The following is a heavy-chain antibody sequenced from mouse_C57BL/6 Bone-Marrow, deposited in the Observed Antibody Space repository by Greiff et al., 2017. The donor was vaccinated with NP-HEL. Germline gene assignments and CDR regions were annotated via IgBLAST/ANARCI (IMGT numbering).Heavy chain of an antibody. CDR2: IYPRSGNT. J-gene: IGHJ3*01. CDR1: GYTFTSYG. D-gene: IGHD2-1*01. V-gene: IGHV1-81*01. CDR3: ARGDGTQFAY. Sequence: QVQLKESGAELARPGASVKLSCKASGYTFTSYGISWVKQRTGQGLEWIGEIYPRSGNTYYNEKFKGKATLTADKSSSTAYMELRSLTSEDSAVYFCARGDGTQFAYWGQGTLVTVSA.